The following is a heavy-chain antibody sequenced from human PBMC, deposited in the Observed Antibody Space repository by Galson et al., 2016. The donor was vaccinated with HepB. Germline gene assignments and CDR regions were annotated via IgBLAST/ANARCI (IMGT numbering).Heavy chain of an antibody. CDR1: GFTVDSDY. CDR3: ARGSPFDV. J-gene: IGHJ3*01. CDR2: LYSGGTI. Sequence: SLRLSCAASGFTVDSDYMHWVRQAPGKGLEWVSVLYSGGTIFYADSVKGRFTISRDTSTNTLYLQMNNLGAEDTAVYYCARGSPFDVWGRGTLVTVSP. V-gene: IGHV3-53*01.